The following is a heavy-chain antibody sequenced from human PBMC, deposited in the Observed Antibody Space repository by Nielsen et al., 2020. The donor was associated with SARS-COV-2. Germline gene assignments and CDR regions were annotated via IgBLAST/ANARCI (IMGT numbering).Heavy chain of an antibody. Sequence: GSLRLSCAVSGGSISSSPYYWVWIRQPPGKGLEWIGTIYYSGSTYYNPSLKSRVTISVDTSKNQFSLKLSSVTAADTAVYYCASRGYYYDSSGYLPWGQGTLVTVSS. CDR1: GGSISSSPYY. D-gene: IGHD3-22*01. CDR2: IYYSGST. V-gene: IGHV4-39*01. CDR3: ASRGYYYDSSGYLP. J-gene: IGHJ5*02.